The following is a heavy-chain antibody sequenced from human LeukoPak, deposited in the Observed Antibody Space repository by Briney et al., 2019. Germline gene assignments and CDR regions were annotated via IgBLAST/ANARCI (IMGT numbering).Heavy chain of an antibody. CDR1: GGSISSYY. Sequence: PSETLSLTCTVSGGSISSYYWSWIRQPPGKGLEWIGYIYYSGSTNYNPSLKSRVTISVDTSKNQFSLKLSSVTAADTAVYYCARHPPGVSDYWGQGTLVTVSS. CDR2: IYYSGST. D-gene: IGHD7-27*01. CDR3: ARHPPGVSDY. J-gene: IGHJ4*02. V-gene: IGHV4-59*08.